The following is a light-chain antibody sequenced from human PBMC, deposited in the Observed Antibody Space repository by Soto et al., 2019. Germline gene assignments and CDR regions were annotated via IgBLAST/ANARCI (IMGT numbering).Light chain of an antibody. CDR1: SSDVGGYNY. V-gene: IGLV2-14*01. CDR2: DVS. J-gene: IGLJ1*01. Sequence: QSALTQPASVSRSPGQSITISCTGTSSDVGGYNYVSWYQQYPGKAPKLMIYDVSYRPSGVSNRFSGSKSGNTASLTISGLQAEDEADYYCSSYTSISSPLYVFGTGTKLTVL. CDR3: SSYTSISSPLYV.